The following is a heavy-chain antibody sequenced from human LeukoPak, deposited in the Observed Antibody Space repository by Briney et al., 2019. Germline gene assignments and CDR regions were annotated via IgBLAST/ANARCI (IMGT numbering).Heavy chain of an antibody. CDR1: GFTFSSYA. CDR3: ARVYCSSTSCHFDY. J-gene: IGHJ4*02. CDR2: ISYDGSNK. D-gene: IGHD2-2*01. V-gene: IGHV3-30-3*01. Sequence: GGSLRLSCAASGFTFSSYAMHWVRQAPGKGLEWVAVISYDGSNKYYADSVKGRFTISRDNSKNTLYLQMNSLRAEDTAVYYCARVYCSSTSCHFDYWGQGTLVTVSS.